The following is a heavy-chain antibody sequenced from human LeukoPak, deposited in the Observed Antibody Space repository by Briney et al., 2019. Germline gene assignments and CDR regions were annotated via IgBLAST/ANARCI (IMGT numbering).Heavy chain of an antibody. V-gene: IGHV1-69*13. CDR2: IIPIFGTA. J-gene: IGHJ6*03. D-gene: IGHD6-19*01. CDR1: GGTFSSYA. Sequence: SVKVSCKASGGTFSSYAISWVRQAPGQGLEWMGGIIPIFGTANYAQKFQGRVTITADESTSTAYMELSSLRSEDTAVYYCARGEQWLDPLSYYYYYMDVWGKGTTVTVSS. CDR3: ARGEQWLDPLSYYYYYMDV.